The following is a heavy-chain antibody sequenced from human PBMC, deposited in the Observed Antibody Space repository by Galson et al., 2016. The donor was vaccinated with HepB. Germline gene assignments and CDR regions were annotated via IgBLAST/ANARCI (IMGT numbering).Heavy chain of an antibody. CDR1: GFTFGSYA. CDR2: VSGTGTGT. CDR3: AKRLWTRGEWLFSSVGMDV. V-gene: IGHV3-23*01. J-gene: IGHJ6*02. D-gene: IGHD3-3*01. Sequence: SLRLSCAASGFTFGSYAMNWVRQAPGKGLEWVAGVSGTGTGTYYADSVRGRFTVSRDNSKKTLYLQMQSLRAEDTAVYYCAKRLWTRGEWLFSSVGMDVWGQGTTVTVS.